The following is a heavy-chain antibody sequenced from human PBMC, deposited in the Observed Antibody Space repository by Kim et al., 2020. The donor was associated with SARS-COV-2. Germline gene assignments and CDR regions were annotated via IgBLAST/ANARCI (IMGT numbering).Heavy chain of an antibody. CDR1: GGTFSSYA. CDR2: NIPIFGTA. V-gene: IGHV1-69*13. CDR3: ARDPDSSGWYYAAFDI. Sequence: SVKVSCKASGGTFSSYAISWVRQAPGQGLEWMGGNIPIFGTANYAQKFQGRVTITADESTSTAYMELSSLRSEDTAVYYCARDPDSSGWYYAAFDIWGQGTMVTVSS. D-gene: IGHD6-19*01. J-gene: IGHJ3*02.